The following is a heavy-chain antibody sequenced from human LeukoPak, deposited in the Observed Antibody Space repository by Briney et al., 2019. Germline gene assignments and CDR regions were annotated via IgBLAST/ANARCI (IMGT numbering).Heavy chain of an antibody. J-gene: IGHJ4*02. CDR2: IYYSGST. CDR1: GGSISSSSYY. CDR3: ARGNVEYSYGIIDY. Sequence: PSETLSLICTVSGGSISSSSYYWGWIRQPPGKGLEWIGSIYYSGSTYYTPSLKSRVTISVDTSKNQFSLKLSSVTAADTAVYYCARGNVEYSYGIIDYWGQGTLVTVSS. D-gene: IGHD5-18*01. V-gene: IGHV4-39*07.